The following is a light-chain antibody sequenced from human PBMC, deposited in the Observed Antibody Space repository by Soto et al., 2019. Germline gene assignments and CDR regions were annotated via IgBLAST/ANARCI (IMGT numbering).Light chain of an antibody. CDR1: QSVRSSY. CDR2: GAS. V-gene: IGKV3-20*01. CDR3: QQYGSSGT. Sequence: EIVLTQSPGTLSLSPGERATLSCRASQSVRSSYLAWYQQKPGQAPRLLIYGASTRATGIPDRFSGSGSGTDFTLTISRLEPEDFAMYFCQQYGSSGTFGQGTKVEIK. J-gene: IGKJ1*01.